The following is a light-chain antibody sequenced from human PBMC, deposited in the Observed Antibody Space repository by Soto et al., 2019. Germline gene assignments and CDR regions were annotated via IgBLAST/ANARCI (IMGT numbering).Light chain of an antibody. J-gene: IGLJ1*01. Sequence: SVLNQPASVSGSPGQSITISCTGTSSDVGGYNYVSWYQHHPGKAPKLMIFDVSNRPSGVSNRFSGSKSGNTASLTISGLQPEDEADYYCSSYTTSNTRQIVFGTGTKVTVL. CDR3: SSYTTSNTRQIV. CDR2: DVS. CDR1: SSDVGGYNY. V-gene: IGLV2-14*03.